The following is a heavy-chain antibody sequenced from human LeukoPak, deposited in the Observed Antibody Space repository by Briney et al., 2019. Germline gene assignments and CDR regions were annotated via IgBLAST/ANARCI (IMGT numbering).Heavy chain of an antibody. CDR2: INHSGST. CDR1: GGSFSGYY. J-gene: IGHJ4*02. D-gene: IGHD3-22*01. Sequence: PSETLSLTCAVYGGSFSGYYWGWIRQPPGKGLEWIGEINHSGSTNYNPSLKSRVTISVDTSKNQFSLKLSSVTAADTAVYYCAGTYYYDSSRQFDYWGQGTLVTVSS. V-gene: IGHV4-34*01. CDR3: AGTYYYDSSRQFDY.